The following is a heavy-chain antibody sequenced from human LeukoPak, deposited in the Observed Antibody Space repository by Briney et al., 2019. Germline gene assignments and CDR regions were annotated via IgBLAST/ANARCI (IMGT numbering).Heavy chain of an antibody. Sequence: GGTLRLSCAASGFTFNSYAMNWVRQAPGKGLEWVSTISSSGNNTYYTDSVKGRFTISRDNSKNTLFLQMNSLRAEDTAVYYCAKDSRARQFGEFLSRAPQYNWFDPWGQETLVTVSS. CDR1: GFTFNSYA. J-gene: IGHJ5*02. D-gene: IGHD3-10*01. CDR3: AKDSRARQFGEFLSRAPQYNWFDP. CDR2: ISSSGNNT. V-gene: IGHV3-23*01.